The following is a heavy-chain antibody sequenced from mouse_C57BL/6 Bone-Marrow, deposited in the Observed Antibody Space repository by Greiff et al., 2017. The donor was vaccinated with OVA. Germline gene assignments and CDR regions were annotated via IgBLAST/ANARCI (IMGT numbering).Heavy chain of an antibody. CDR3: AKVYYYGSSYCYDAMDY. J-gene: IGHJ4*01. V-gene: IGHV1-9*01. Sequence: QVQLQQSGAELMKPGASVKLSCKATGYTFTGYWIEWVKQRPGHGLEWIGEILPGSGSTNYNEKFKGKATFTADTSANTAYMQLSSLTTEDSAIYYCAKVYYYGSSYCYDAMDYWGQGTSVTVAS. CDR1: GYTFTGYW. CDR2: ILPGSGST. D-gene: IGHD1-1*01.